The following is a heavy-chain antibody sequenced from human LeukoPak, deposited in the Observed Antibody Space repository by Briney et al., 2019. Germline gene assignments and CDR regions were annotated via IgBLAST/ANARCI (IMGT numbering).Heavy chain of an antibody. Sequence: GGSLRLSCAASGFTVSSNYMSWVRQAPGKGLEWVSVIYSGGSTYYADSVKGRVTISRDNSKNTLYLQMNSLRAEDTAVYYCARIPVHDYYYYGMDVWGQGTTVTVSS. J-gene: IGHJ6*02. CDR3: ARIPVHDYYYYGMDV. CDR2: IYSGGST. V-gene: IGHV3-53*01. CDR1: GFTVSSNY. D-gene: IGHD1-1*01.